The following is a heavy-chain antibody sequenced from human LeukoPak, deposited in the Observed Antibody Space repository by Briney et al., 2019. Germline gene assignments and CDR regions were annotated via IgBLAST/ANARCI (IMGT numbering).Heavy chain of an antibody. CDR3: AKGIMVRGVTYGMDV. CDR2: IYSGGST. V-gene: IGHV3-66*01. D-gene: IGHD3-10*01. Sequence: GGSLRLSCAASGFTVSSNYMSWVRQAPGKGLEWVSVIYSGGSTYSADSVKGRFTISRDNSKNTLYLQMNSLRDEDTAVYYCAKGIMVRGVTYGMDVWGQGTTVTVSS. CDR1: GFTVSSNY. J-gene: IGHJ6*02.